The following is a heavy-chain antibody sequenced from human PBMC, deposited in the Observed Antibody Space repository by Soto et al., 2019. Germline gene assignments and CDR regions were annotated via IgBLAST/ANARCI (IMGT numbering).Heavy chain of an antibody. J-gene: IGHJ5*02. CDR3: ARQVYGDYLGGNWFDP. CDR2: ISHDGHA. V-gene: IGHV4-39*01. CDR1: DDSISDSRYY. D-gene: IGHD4-17*01. Sequence: SSETLSLTCSVLDDSISDSRYYWGWIRQSPEKGLEWIGSISHDGHAYYNPPLKSRVTLFADTSRNQFSLKMKSVTVADTALYFCARQVYGDYLGGNWFDPQGQGAPVTVSS.